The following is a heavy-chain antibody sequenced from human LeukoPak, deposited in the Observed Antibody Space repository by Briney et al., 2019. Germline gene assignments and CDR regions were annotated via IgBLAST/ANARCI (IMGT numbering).Heavy chain of an antibody. J-gene: IGHJ6*03. CDR1: GFTFSNYW. D-gene: IGHD2-8*01. V-gene: IGHV3-74*01. Sequence: GGSLRLTCAASGFTFSNYWMHWVRQAPGKGLVWVSRINNDGNSTSFADSVKGRFAISRDNAKSTPFLQMNSLRAEDTAVYYCARGGVHGYNFYYYMDVWGKGTTVTVSS. CDR2: INNDGNST. CDR3: ARGGVHGYNFYYYMDV.